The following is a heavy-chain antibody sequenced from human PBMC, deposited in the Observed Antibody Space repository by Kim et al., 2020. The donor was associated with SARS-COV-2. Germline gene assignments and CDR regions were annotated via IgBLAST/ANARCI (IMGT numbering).Heavy chain of an antibody. D-gene: IGHD6-13*01. Sequence: ASVKVSCKASGYTFTSYAMNWVRQAPGQGLEWMGWINTNTGNPTYAQGFTGRFVFSLDTSVSTAYLQISSLKAEDTAVYYCARAGSSWQTDHYYYYGMDVWGQGTTVTVSS. CDR2: INTNTGNP. CDR1: GYTFTSYA. V-gene: IGHV7-4-1*02. CDR3: ARAGSSWQTDHYYYYGMDV. J-gene: IGHJ6*02.